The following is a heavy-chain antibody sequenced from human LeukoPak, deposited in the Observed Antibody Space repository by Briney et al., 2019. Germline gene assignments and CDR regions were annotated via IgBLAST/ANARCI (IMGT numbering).Heavy chain of an antibody. V-gene: IGHV4-34*01. J-gene: IGHJ6*02. CDR3: ARHVPNSSGWHYYGMDV. Sequence: SETLSLTCAVFGGSFSGYYWSWIRQPPGKGLEWIGEINHSGSTNYNPSLKSRVTISVDTSKNQFSLKLSSVTATDTAVYYCARHVPNSSGWHYYGMDVWGQGTTVTVSS. CDR1: GGSFSGYY. D-gene: IGHD6-19*01. CDR2: INHSGST.